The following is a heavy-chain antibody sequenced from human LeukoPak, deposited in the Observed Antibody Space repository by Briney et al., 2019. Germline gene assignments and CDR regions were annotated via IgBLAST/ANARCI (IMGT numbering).Heavy chain of an antibody. V-gene: IGHV4-59*01. Sequence: PSETLSLTCTVSGGSISGYCWSWIRQPPAKGLEWIGYIYYSGSTNYNPSLKSRVTISVDTSNNQFSLKLSSVTAADTAVYYCARTEVVPAALGAFDFWGQGTMVTVSS. CDR2: IYYSGST. CDR3: ARTEVVPAALGAFDF. CDR1: GGSISGYC. J-gene: IGHJ3*01. D-gene: IGHD2-2*01.